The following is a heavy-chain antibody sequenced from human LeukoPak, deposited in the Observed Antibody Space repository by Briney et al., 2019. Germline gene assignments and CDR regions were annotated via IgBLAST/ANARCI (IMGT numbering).Heavy chain of an antibody. D-gene: IGHD3-22*01. CDR1: GFTVSSNY. Sequence: GGSLRLSCAASGFTVSSNYMSWVRQAPGKGLEGVAVIYSGGSTYYADSVKGRFTISRDNSKNTLYLKMNSLRAEDTAVYYCASPTSDYYDSSGYFGYWGQGTLVTVCS. CDR2: IYSGGST. J-gene: IGHJ4*02. CDR3: ASPTSDYYDSSGYFGY. V-gene: IGHV3-66*02.